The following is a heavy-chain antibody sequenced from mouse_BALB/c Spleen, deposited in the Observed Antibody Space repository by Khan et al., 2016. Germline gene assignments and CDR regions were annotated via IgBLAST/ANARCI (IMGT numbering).Heavy chain of an antibody. CDR1: GYSITSDYA. V-gene: IGHV3-2*02. D-gene: IGHD2-4*01. Sequence: EVQLQESGPGLVKPSQSLSLTCTVTGYSITSDYAWNWIRQFPGNKLEWMGYISYSGSTSYNQSLKRRISITRDKSKNQFFLQLNSVTTEDTATYYCANYCDYYFDYWGQGTTLTVSS. J-gene: IGHJ2*01. CDR2: ISYSGST. CDR3: ANYCDYYFDY.